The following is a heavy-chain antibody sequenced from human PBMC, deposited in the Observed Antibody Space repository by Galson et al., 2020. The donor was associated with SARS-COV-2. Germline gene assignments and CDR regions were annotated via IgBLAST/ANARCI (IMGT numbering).Heavy chain of an antibody. D-gene: IGHD2-2*01. J-gene: IGHJ4*02. CDR2: MNPNSGNT. Sequence: GESLKISCKASGYTFTSYDINWVRQATGQGLEWMGWMNPNSGNTGYAQKFQGRVTMTRNTSISTAYMELSSLRSEDTAVYYCARGGRYCSSTSCQSGVPLDDYWGQGTLVTVSS. V-gene: IGHV1-8*01. CDR1: GYTFTSYD. CDR3: ARGGRYCSSTSCQSGVPLDDY.